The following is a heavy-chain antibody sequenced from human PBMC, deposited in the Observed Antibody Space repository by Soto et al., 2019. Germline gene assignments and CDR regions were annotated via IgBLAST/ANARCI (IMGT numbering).Heavy chain of an antibody. D-gene: IGHD3-3*01. J-gene: IGHJ5*02. Sequence: GATVKVSCKASGYTFTSYYMHWVRQAPGQGIERMGIINPSGGSTSYAQKFQGRVTMTRDTSTSTVYMELSSLRSEDTAVYYCARGARAIFGVVLRLPLIYSYQLNRWGQGTLVTVSS. CDR1: GYTFTSYY. CDR2: INPSGGST. CDR3: ARGARAIFGVVLRLPLIYSYQLNR. V-gene: IGHV1-46*01.